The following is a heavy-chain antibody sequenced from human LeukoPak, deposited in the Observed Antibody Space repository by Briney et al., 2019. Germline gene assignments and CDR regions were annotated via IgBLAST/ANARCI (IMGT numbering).Heavy chain of an antibody. Sequence: ASVKVSCKVSGYTLTELSMHWVRQAPGKGLEWMGGFDPEDGETIYAQKFQGRVTLTEDTSTDTAYMELSSLRSEDTAVYYCATGHYYDSSGRLYYWGQGTLVTVSS. CDR3: ATGHYYDSSGRLYY. CDR1: GYTLTELS. D-gene: IGHD3-22*01. V-gene: IGHV1-24*01. J-gene: IGHJ4*02. CDR2: FDPEDGET.